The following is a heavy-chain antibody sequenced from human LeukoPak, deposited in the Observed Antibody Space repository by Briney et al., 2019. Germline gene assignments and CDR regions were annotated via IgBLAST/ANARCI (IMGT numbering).Heavy chain of an antibody. Sequence: PSETLSLTCTVSGGSISGYFWTWIRQPAGKGLEWIGRVYSSGSNNYNPSLKSRVTMSLDTSKNHFFLNLTSVTAADTAVYYCAREPTSGREPTSGRPLDYWGQGTLVTVSS. V-gene: IGHV4-4*07. CDR3: AREPTSGREPTSGRPLDY. D-gene: IGHD5-12*01. J-gene: IGHJ4*02. CDR2: VYSSGSN. CDR1: GGSISGYF.